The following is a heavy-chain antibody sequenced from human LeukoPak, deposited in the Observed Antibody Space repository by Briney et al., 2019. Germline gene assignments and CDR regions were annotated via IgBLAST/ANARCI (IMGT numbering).Heavy chain of an antibody. CDR3: ARRARPEYYFDY. J-gene: IGHJ4*02. CDR2: IYYSGST. V-gene: IGHV4-39*01. CDR1: GFTFSSYAMH. Sequence: GSLRLSCAASGFTFSSYAMHWVRQPPGKGLEWIGSIYYSGSTYYNPSLKSRVTISVDTSKNQFSLKLSSVTAADTAVYYCARRARPEYYFDYWGQGTLVTVSS.